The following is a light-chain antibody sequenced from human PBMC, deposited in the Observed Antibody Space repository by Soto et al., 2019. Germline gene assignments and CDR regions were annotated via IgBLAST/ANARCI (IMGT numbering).Light chain of an antibody. V-gene: IGLV1-51*01. J-gene: IGLJ1*01. Sequence: QSVLTQPPSVSAAPGQKVVISCSGSSSNIGNNFVSRYQQLPGTAPKLLIYDNNQRPSGIPDRFSGSKSGTSATLGITGLQTGDEADYYCGTWDSSLSAGVFGTGTKVTVL. CDR3: GTWDSSLSAGV. CDR1: SSNIGNNF. CDR2: DNN.